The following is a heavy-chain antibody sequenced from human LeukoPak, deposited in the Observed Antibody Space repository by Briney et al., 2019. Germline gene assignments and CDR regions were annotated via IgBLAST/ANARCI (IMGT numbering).Heavy chain of an antibody. CDR2: ISGSGGST. D-gene: IGHD4-17*01. J-gene: IGHJ1*01. Sequence: SMRPSCAATRSAVSSYAMGWVRQAPGNRLERVSAISGSGGSTYYADSVKGRFTISRDNSKNTLYLQMNSLRAEDTAVYYCAKDPTTTVTTDFQPWGQGPLVTVSS. CDR1: RSAVSSYA. CDR3: AKDPTTTVTTDFQP. V-gene: IGHV3-23*01.